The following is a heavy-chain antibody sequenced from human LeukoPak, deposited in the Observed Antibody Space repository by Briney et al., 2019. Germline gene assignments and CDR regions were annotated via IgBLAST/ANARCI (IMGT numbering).Heavy chain of an antibody. V-gene: IGHV1-69*04. D-gene: IGHD2-2*01. CDR1: GGTFSSYA. J-gene: IGHJ5*02. CDR2: IIPILGIA. Sequence: ASVTVSCKASGGTFSSYAISWVRQAPGQGLEWMGRIIPILGIANYAQKFQGRVTITADKSTSTDYMELSSLISEDTAVYYCARINIDCSSTSGYVFDPWGQGTLVTVSS. CDR3: ARINIDCSSTSGYVFDP.